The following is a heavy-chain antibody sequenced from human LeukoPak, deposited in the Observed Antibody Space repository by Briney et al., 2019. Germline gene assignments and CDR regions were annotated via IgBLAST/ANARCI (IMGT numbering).Heavy chain of an antibody. Sequence: PRGCLRLSCATSGFSYSKYWMRGVRQAPGKGLEWLAAIRQDGKEIYYADSVKARFTISRDNTKKSVYLQMNRLRAEDTAVYYYSKEDFDLWGQGSLVTVSS. CDR2: IRQDGKEI. J-gene: IGHJ1*01. CDR3: SKEDFDL. D-gene: IGHD3-9*01. CDR1: GFSYSKYW. V-gene: IGHV3-7*01.